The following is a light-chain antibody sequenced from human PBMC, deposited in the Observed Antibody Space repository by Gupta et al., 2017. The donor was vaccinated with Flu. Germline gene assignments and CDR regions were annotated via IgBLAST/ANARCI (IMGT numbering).Light chain of an antibody. V-gene: IGKV1-27*01. CDR3: QYYNSVPPA. J-gene: IGKJ1*01. Sequence: QKPGEVPKLVIYAASTLQSGVPSRFSGSGSGTDFILTINSLQPGDVATYFCQYYNSVPPAFGQGTKVEIK. CDR2: AAS.